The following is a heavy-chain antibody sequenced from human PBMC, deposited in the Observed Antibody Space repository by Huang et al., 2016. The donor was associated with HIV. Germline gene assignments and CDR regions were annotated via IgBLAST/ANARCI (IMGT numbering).Heavy chain of an antibody. V-gene: IGHV4-34*02. D-gene: IGHD3-10*01. CDR3: ARVPTPSYYDPWNISPAHEDVYYYNMDV. J-gene: IGHJ6*02. CDR1: GESFNNYY. Sequence: QVQLQQWGAGVLKPSETLSLTCAVYGESFNNYYWSWVRQLPGRRLEWIGESNHSGTANSNPSLKTRVTMSVDPSRKQFSLRLASVTAADTAVYYCARVPTPSYYDPWNISPAHEDVYYYNMDVWGQGTTVIVSS. CDR2: SNHSGTA.